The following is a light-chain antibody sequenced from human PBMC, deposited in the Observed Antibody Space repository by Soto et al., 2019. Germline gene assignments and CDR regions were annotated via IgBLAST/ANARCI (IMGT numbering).Light chain of an antibody. CDR2: GAS. V-gene: IGKV3-15*01. CDR1: RSIDTY. J-gene: IGKJ4*01. Sequence: DIVMTQSPACLSASLGERVTLSCRASRSIDTYLAWFQHKLGQPPRLLIFGASTRAAGVPPRFSGGGSGTEFTLTITSLRSEDFAVYFCQQYDAWPPGTFGGGTTVEI. CDR3: QQYDAWPPGT.